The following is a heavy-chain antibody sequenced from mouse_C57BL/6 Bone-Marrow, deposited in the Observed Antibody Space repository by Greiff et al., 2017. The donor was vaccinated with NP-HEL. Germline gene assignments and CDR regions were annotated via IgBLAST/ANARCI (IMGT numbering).Heavy chain of an antibody. CDR2: IHPISGST. V-gene: IGHV1-64*01. J-gene: IGHJ2*01. CDR3: ARLRTETPDY. CDR1: GYTFTSYW. Sequence: VQLQQSGAELVKPGASVKLSCKASGYTFTSYWMHWVKQRPGQGLEWIGMIHPISGSTNYNEKFKSKATLTVDKSSSTAYMQLSSLTSEDSAVYYCARLRTETPDYWGQGTTLTVSS.